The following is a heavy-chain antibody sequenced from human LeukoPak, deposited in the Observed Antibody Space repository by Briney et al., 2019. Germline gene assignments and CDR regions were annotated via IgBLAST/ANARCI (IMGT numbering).Heavy chain of an antibody. CDR3: ARGPPTPLDYGGNGFDY. Sequence: PSETLSLTCTVSGGSISSGGYYWSWIRQHPGKGLEWIGYIYYSGSTYYNPSLKSRVTISVDTSKNQFSLKLSSVTAADTAVYYCARGPPTPLDYGGNGFDYWGQGTLVTVSS. D-gene: IGHD4-23*01. CDR1: GGSISSGGYY. V-gene: IGHV4-31*03. J-gene: IGHJ4*02. CDR2: IYYSGST.